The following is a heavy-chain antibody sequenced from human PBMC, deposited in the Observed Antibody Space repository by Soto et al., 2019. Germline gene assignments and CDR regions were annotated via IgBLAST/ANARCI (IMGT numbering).Heavy chain of an antibody. J-gene: IGHJ5*02. CDR1: GFTVSSNY. Sequence: GGSLRLSCAASGFTVSSNYMSWVRQAPGKGLEWVSVIYSGGSTYYADSVKGRFTISRHNSRNTLYLQMNSLRTEDTAVYYCARERSGYNFGNWFDPWGQGTLVTVSS. CDR3: ARERSGYNFGNWFDP. CDR2: IYSGGST. V-gene: IGHV3-53*04. D-gene: IGHD5-12*01.